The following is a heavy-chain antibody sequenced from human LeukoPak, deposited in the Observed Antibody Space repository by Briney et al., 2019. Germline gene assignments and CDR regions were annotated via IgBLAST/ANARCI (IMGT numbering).Heavy chain of an antibody. CDR3: ARNFVDTGLGSYYYYYMDV. CDR1: GGTFSSYA. CDR2: IIPIFGTA. J-gene: IGHJ6*03. V-gene: IGHV1-69*06. D-gene: IGHD5-18*01. Sequence: ASVKVSCKASGGTFSSYAISWVRQAPGQGLEWMGGIIPIFGTANYAQKFQGRVTITADKSTSTAYMELSSLRSEDTAVYYCARNFVDTGLGSYYYYYMDVWGKGTTVTVSS.